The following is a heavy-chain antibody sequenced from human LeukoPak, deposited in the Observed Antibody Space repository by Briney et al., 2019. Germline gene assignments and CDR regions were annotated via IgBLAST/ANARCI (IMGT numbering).Heavy chain of an antibody. D-gene: IGHD5-24*01. CDR3: TTGPTNGYNCAS. CDR2: FKSKSEGGTT. Sequence: GGSLRLSCAASGFTFSNAWMTWVRQAPGKGLEWVGRFKSKSEGGTTDYAAPVKGRFTISRDDSKNTLYLQMNSLKTEDTAVYYCTTGPTNGYNCASWGQGTLVTVSS. J-gene: IGHJ5*02. V-gene: IGHV3-15*01. CDR1: GFTFSNAW.